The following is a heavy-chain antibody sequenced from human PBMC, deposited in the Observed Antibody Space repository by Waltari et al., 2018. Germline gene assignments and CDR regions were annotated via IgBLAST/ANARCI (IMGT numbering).Heavy chain of an antibody. Sequence: QVQLQQWGAGLLKPSETLSLTCAVYGGSFSGYSWSWIRQPPGKGLEWIGEIDKPGSTTYNPSLKSRVTRSIETSKNQFSLKLGSVTAADTAVYYCASGYTYYYDSSGYPRSDYWGQGTLVTVSS. CDR3: ASGYTYYYDSSGYPRSDY. D-gene: IGHD3-22*01. CDR1: GGSFSGYS. V-gene: IGHV4-34*01. CDR2: IDKPGST. J-gene: IGHJ4*02.